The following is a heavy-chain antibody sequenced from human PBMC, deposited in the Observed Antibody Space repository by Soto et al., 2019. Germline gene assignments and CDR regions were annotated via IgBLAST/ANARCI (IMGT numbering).Heavy chain of an antibody. Sequence: SETLSLTCTVSGGSISSYYWSWIRQPPVNGLEWIGYIYYSGSTNYNPSLKSRVTISVDTSKNQFSLKLSSVTAADTAVYYCARDPYYDILTGPGGWFDPWGQGTLVTVS. CDR3: ARDPYYDILTGPGGWFDP. J-gene: IGHJ5*02. D-gene: IGHD3-9*01. CDR1: GGSISSYY. V-gene: IGHV4-59*01. CDR2: IYYSGST.